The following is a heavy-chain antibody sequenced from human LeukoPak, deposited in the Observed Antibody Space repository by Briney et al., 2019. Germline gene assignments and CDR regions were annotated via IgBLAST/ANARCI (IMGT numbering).Heavy chain of an antibody. V-gene: IGHV1-18*01. CDR3: ARDLGVYSGYDYGDY. Sequence: ASVKVSCKASGYTFTSYGISWVRQAPGQGLEWMGWISAYNGNTNYAQKLQGRVTMTTDTSTSTAYMELRSLRSDDTAVYYCARDLGVYSGYDYGDYWGQGTLVTVSS. D-gene: IGHD5-12*01. CDR1: GYTFTSYG. J-gene: IGHJ4*02. CDR2: ISAYNGNT.